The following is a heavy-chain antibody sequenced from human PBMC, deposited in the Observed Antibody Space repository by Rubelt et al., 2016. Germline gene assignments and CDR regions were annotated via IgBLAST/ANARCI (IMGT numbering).Heavy chain of an antibody. Sequence: LQLQESGPGLVKPSETPSLTCTVSGGSISSSSYYWGWIRQPPGKGLEWVSAISGSGGSTYYADAVKGRFTISRDNSKNTLYLQMNSLRAEDTAVYYCAKEPRGDNWGFGDYWGQGTLVTVSS. CDR1: GGSISSSSYY. CDR3: AKEPRGDNWGFGDY. J-gene: IGHJ4*02. V-gene: IGHV3-23*01. D-gene: IGHD7-27*01. CDR2: ISGSGGST.